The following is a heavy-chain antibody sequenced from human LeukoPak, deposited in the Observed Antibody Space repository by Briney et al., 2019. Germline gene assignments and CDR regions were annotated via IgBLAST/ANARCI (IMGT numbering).Heavy chain of an antibody. CDR3: AREGSSGYSSVFDY. D-gene: IGHD3-22*01. CDR1: GGSISSGDYY. V-gene: IGHV4-30-4*01. Sequence: SGTLSLTCTVSGGSISSGDYYWSWIRQPPGKGLEWIGYIYYSGSTYYNPSLKSRVTISVDTSKNQFSLKLSSVTAADTAVYYCAREGSSGYSSVFDYWGQGTLVTVSS. CDR2: IYYSGST. J-gene: IGHJ4*02.